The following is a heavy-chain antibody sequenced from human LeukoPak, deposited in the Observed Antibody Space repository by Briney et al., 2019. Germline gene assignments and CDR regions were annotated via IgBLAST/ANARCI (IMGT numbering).Heavy chain of an antibody. J-gene: IGHJ4*02. CDR1: GASISSNNW. CDR3: ARVYCSSNSRYLDY. D-gene: IGHD2-2*01. Sequence: PSETLSLTCAVSGASISSNNWWSWVRQPPGKGLEWIGEIFFTGTTTYNPSLKSRVSMSLDKSKNQFSLNLTSVTAADTAIYYCARVYCSSNSRYLDYWSQGTLVTVSS. V-gene: IGHV4-4*02. CDR2: IFFTGTT.